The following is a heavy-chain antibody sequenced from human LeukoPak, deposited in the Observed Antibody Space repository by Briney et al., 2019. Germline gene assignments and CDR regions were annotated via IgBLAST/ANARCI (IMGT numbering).Heavy chain of an antibody. V-gene: IGHV3-9*01. D-gene: IGHD6-25*01. J-gene: IGHJ5*02. CDR2: ISWNSGSI. CDR1: GFTFDDYA. CDR3: AKDFGRHSSGWPPFDP. Sequence: GGSLRLSCAASGFTFDDYAMHWVRQAPRKGLEWVSGISWNSGSIGYADSVKGRFTISRDNAKNSLYLQMNSLRAEDTALYYCAKDFGRHSSGWPPFDPWGQGTLVTVSS.